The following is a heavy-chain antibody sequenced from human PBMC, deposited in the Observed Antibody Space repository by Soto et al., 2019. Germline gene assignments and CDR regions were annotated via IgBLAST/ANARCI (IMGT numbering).Heavy chain of an antibody. J-gene: IGHJ5*02. Sequence: SETLSLTCTVSGGSISSGGYYWSWIRQHPGKGLEWIGYIYYSGSTYYNPSLKSRVTISVDTSKNQFSLKLSSVTAADTAVYYCASSGYHLVYWFDPWGQGTLVTSPQ. CDR3: ASSGYHLVYWFDP. CDR2: IYYSGST. D-gene: IGHD5-12*01. V-gene: IGHV4-31*03. CDR1: GGSISSGGYY.